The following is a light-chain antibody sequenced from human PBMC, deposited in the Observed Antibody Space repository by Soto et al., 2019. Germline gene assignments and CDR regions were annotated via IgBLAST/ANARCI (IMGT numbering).Light chain of an antibody. CDR3: QQGA. V-gene: IGKV1-13*02. J-gene: IGKJ3*01. CDR1: QGISSA. Sequence: AIPLTQSPSSLSASVGDRVTITCRASQGISSALAWYQQKPGKAPKLLIYDASSLESGVPSRFSGSGSGTDFTLTDSSLQPEDFATYYCQQGAFGPGTKVDIK. CDR2: DAS.